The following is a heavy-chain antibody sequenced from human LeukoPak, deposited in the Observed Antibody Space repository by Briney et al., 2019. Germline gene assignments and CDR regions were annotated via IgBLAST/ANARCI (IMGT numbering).Heavy chain of an antibody. Sequence: GRSLRLSCAASGFTFSSYAMHWVRQAPGKGLEWVAVISYDGSNKYYADSVKGRFTISRDNSKNTLHLQMNSLRAEGTAVYYCARPPYNWNDGWFDPWGQGTLVTVSS. CDR1: GFTFSSYA. J-gene: IGHJ5*02. D-gene: IGHD1-1*01. CDR3: ARPPYNWNDGWFDP. V-gene: IGHV3-30*04. CDR2: ISYDGSNK.